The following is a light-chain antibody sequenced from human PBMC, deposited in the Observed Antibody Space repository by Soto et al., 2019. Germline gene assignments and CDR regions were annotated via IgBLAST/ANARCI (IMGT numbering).Light chain of an antibody. J-gene: IGKJ1*01. V-gene: IGKV1-17*02. CDR1: EDIRSD. CDR3: LQFNSYPRT. Sequence: IQMTQSTSSLSASVGDRVTITCRASEDIRSDLGWYQQRPGRAPKRLIYATFTLQSGVPSRFSGSRSGTEFTLTISNLQPEDLATYYCLQFNSYPRTLGQGTKVDIK. CDR2: ATF.